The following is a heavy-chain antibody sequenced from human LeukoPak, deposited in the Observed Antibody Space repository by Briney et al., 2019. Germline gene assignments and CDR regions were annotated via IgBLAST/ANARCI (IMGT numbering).Heavy chain of an antibody. CDR2: IIPIFGTA. V-gene: IGHV1-69*05. Sequence: PWASVKVSCKASGGTFSSYAISWVRQAPGQGLEWMGGIIPIFGTANYAQKFQGRVTITTDESTSTAYMELSSLRSEDTAVYYCARDNPRGPRSYYYYYMDVWGKGTTVTVSS. D-gene: IGHD1-14*01. J-gene: IGHJ6*03. CDR1: GGTFSSYA. CDR3: ARDNPRGPRSYYYYYMDV.